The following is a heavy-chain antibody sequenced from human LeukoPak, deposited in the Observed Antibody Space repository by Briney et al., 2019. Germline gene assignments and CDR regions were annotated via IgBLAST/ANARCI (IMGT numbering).Heavy chain of an antibody. Sequence: PSQTLSLTCTVSGGSISSGGYYWSWIRQHPGKGLEWIGYIYYSGSTYYNPSLKSRVTISVDTSKNQFSLKLSSVTAADTAVYYCARASSWYSFFDYWGQGTLVTVSS. CDR3: ARASSWYSFFDY. D-gene: IGHD6-13*01. CDR2: IYYSGST. CDR1: GGSISSGGYY. J-gene: IGHJ4*02. V-gene: IGHV4-31*03.